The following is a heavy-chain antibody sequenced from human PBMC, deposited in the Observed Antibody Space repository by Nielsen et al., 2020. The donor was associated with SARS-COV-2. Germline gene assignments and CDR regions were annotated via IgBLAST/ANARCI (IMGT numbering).Heavy chain of an antibody. V-gene: IGHV5-10-1*01. CDR3: ARYASEYYYYYYMDV. CDR1: GYIFTSHW. CDR2: IDPSDSYV. Sequence: GESLKISCKGSGYIFTSHWISWVRQMPGKGLEWMGRIDPSDSYVDYSPSFQGHVAISADKSISTAYLQWSSLKASDTAMYYCARYASEYYYYYYMDVWGTGTTVTVPS. J-gene: IGHJ6*03. D-gene: IGHD2-2*01.